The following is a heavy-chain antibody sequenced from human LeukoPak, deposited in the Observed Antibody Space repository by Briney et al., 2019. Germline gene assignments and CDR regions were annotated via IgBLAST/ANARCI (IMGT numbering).Heavy chain of an antibody. CDR2: IIPIFGTA. D-gene: IGHD3-9*01. Sequence: SVEVSCKASGGTFSSYAISWVRQAPGQGLEWMGGIIPIFGTANYAQKFQGRVTITADESTSTAYMELSSLRSEDTAVYYCAREPPQRTIFSTREYYFDYWGQGTLVTVSS. V-gene: IGHV1-69*01. CDR1: GGTFSSYA. CDR3: AREPPQRTIFSTREYYFDY. J-gene: IGHJ4*02.